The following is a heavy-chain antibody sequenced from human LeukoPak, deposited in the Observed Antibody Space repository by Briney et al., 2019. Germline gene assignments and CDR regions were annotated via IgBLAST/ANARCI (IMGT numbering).Heavy chain of an antibody. J-gene: IGHJ4*02. Sequence: PGGSLRLSCAASGFTFRSYAMNWVRQAPGKGLEWVSVIIGSGATIYYADSVKGRFTVSRDNSRNTLSLEMNNLRVEDTALYYCARDTPNYYGSGTHHYWGQGTLVLVSS. CDR3: ARDTPNYYGSGTHHY. V-gene: IGHV3-23*01. CDR1: GFTFRSYA. D-gene: IGHD3-10*01. CDR2: IIGSGATI.